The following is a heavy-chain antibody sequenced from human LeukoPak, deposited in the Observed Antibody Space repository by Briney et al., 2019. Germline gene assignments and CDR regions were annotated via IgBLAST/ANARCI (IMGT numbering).Heavy chain of an antibody. V-gene: IGHV3-30*04. CDR3: ARADSYGYYFDY. CDR2: ISYDGSNK. J-gene: IGHJ4*02. D-gene: IGHD5-18*01. CDR1: GFTFSSYA. Sequence: GRSLRLSCAASGFTFSSYAMHWVRQAPGKGLEWVAVISYDGSNKYYADSVKGRFTISRDNSKNTLYLQMNSLRAEDTAVYYCARADSYGYYFDYWGQGTLVTVSS.